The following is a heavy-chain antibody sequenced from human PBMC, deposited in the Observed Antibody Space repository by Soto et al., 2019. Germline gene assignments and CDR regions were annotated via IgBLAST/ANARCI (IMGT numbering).Heavy chain of an antibody. CDR3: AAETGTTGFSDY. CDR2: IVVGSGNT. J-gene: IGHJ4*02. Sequence: ASVKVSCKASGFTFTSSAMQWVRQARGQRLEWIGWIVVGSGNTNYAQKFQERVTITRDMSTSTAYMELSSLRSEDTSVYYCAAETGTTGFSDYWGQGTLVTVSS. V-gene: IGHV1-58*02. CDR1: GFTFTSSA. D-gene: IGHD1-1*01.